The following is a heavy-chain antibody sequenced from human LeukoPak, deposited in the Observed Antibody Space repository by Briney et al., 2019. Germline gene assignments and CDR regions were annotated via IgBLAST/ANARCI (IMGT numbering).Heavy chain of an antibody. V-gene: IGHV3-9*01. CDR1: GFTFDDYA. Sequence: GRSLRLSCAASGFTFDDYAMHWVRQAPGKGLEWVSGISWNSGSIGYADSVKGRFTISRDNAKNSLYLQMNSLRAEDTAVYYCARDLGSSSWGGWFDPWGQGTLVTVSS. J-gene: IGHJ5*02. CDR2: ISWNSGSI. D-gene: IGHD6-13*01. CDR3: ARDLGSSSWGGWFDP.